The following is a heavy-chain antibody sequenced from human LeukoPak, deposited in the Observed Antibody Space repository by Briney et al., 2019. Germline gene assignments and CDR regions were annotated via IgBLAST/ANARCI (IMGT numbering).Heavy chain of an antibody. CDR2: ITASGTAM. J-gene: IGHJ4*02. Sequence: GGSLRLSCAASGFTFSSYSMNWVRQAPGRGLEWVSHITASGTAMFYADSVKGRFTISRDNAKNSLYLQMNSLRDEDTAVYYCASSGSYRFDYWGQGTLVTVSS. V-gene: IGHV3-48*02. CDR3: ASSGSYRFDY. D-gene: IGHD1-26*01. CDR1: GFTFSSYS.